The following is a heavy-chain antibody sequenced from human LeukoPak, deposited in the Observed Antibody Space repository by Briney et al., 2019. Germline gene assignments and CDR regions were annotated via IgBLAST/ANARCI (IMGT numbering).Heavy chain of an antibody. D-gene: IGHD3-3*01. V-gene: IGHV4-59*01. J-gene: IGHJ3*02. CDR3: ARGAKYYDFWSGYLGGGAFDI. CDR1: GGSISSYY. Sequence: PSETLSLTCTVSGGSISSYYRSWIRQPPGKGLEWVGHIYYSGSTTYNPSLMSGVPISVEPSKNQFSLELSSVTAADTAVYYCARGAKYYDFWSGYLGGGAFDIWGQGKMVTVSS. CDR2: IYYSGST.